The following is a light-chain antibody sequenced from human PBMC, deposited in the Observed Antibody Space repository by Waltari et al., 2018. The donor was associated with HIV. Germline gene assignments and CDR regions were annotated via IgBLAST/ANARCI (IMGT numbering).Light chain of an antibody. Sequence: QSALTQPRSVSGSPGQSVTIPCTGTSSDVGSYKFVPWYQLRPGNAPKLIIHDVDKRPSGVPDRFSGSKSGNTASLTISGLQAEDEADYYCCSYTGTYTRYVFGTGAKVTVL. J-gene: IGLJ1*01. CDR2: DVD. CDR1: SSDVGSYKF. V-gene: IGLV2-11*01. CDR3: CSYTGTYTRYV.